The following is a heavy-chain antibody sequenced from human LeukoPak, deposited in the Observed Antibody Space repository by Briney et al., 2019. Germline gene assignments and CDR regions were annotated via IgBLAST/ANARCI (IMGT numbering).Heavy chain of an antibody. J-gene: IGHJ6*02. CDR2: ISSSSSTI. CDR1: GFTFSSYS. V-gene: IGHV3-48*04. D-gene: IGHD3-10*01. CDR3: ARDGSGSYLYYYYYYGMDV. Sequence: GGSLRLSCAASGFTFSSYSMNWVRQAPGKGLEWVSYISSSSSTIYYADSVKGRFTISRDNAKNSLYLQMNSLRAEDTAVYYCARDGSGSYLYYYYYYGMDVWGQGTTVTVSS.